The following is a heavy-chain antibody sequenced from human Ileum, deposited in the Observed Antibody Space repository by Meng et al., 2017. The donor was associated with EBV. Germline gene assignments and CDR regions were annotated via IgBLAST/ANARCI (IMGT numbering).Heavy chain of an antibody. CDR2: IYHSGST. J-gene: IGHJ4*02. D-gene: IGHD2-2*01. Sequence: LQDSGPGLVKPSGPLSLTCAVSGGSISSSNWWSWVRQPPGKGLEWIGEIYHSGSTNYNPSLKSRVTISVDKSKNQFSLKLSSVTAADTAVYYCARGYCSSTSCYAALYYFDYWGQGTLVTVSS. CDR3: ARGYCSSTSCYAALYYFDY. CDR1: GGSISSSNW. V-gene: IGHV4-4*02.